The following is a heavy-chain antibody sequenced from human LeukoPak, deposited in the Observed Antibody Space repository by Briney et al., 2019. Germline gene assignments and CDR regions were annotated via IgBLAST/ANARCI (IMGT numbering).Heavy chain of an antibody. Sequence: ASVKVSCKASGDNFSRYTVTWVRLAPGQGREWMGGIIPAFGIPNYAQKFQGSVTITADEISSTAYMELRSLRSDNTAVYFCAREPDNTMVRGASFDQCGQGALVTVSS. CDR2: IIPAFGIP. J-gene: IGHJ4*02. CDR1: GDNFSRYT. V-gene: IGHV1-69*13. CDR3: AREPDNTMVRGASFDQ. D-gene: IGHD3-10*01.